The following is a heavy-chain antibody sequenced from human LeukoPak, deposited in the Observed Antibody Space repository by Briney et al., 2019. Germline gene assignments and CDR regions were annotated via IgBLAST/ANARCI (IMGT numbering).Heavy chain of an antibody. CDR2: IYYSGST. Sequence: SETLSLTCAVYGGSLSGYYWGWIRQPPGKGLERIGSIYYSGSTYYNPSLKSRVTISVDTSKNQFSLKLSSVTAADTAVYYCARGHDFWSGSFDYWGQGTLVTVSS. D-gene: IGHD3-3*01. CDR1: GGSLSGYY. CDR3: ARGHDFWSGSFDY. V-gene: IGHV4-34*01. J-gene: IGHJ4*02.